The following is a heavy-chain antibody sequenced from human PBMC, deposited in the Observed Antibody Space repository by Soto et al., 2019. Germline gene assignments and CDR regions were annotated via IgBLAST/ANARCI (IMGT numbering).Heavy chain of an antibody. J-gene: IGHJ4*02. CDR2: IYYTGTT. CDR3: ARDATTAVTRYHEY. V-gene: IGHV4-31*03. CDR1: GGSISSGGYY. Sequence: QVQLQESGPGLVKPSQTLSLTCTVSGGSISSGGYYWSWIRQHPGKGLEWIGYIYYTGTTYYNPSLKSRVTISIDTSKKQISLKLSSVTAADTAVYFCARDATTAVTRYHEYWGQGTLVTVSS. D-gene: IGHD4-17*01.